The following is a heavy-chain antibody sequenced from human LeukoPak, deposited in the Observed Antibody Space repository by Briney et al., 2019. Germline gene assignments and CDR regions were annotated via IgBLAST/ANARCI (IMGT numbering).Heavy chain of an antibody. Sequence: SETLSLTCTVSGGSISSYYWSWIRQPPGKGLEWIGHIYYSGSTNYNPSLKSRATISVDTSKNQFSLKLSSVTAADTAVYYCARDRLWDFWSGYQYAFDIWGQGTMVTVSS. CDR1: GGSISSYY. D-gene: IGHD3-3*01. CDR3: ARDRLWDFWSGYQYAFDI. V-gene: IGHV4-59*01. J-gene: IGHJ3*02. CDR2: IYYSGST.